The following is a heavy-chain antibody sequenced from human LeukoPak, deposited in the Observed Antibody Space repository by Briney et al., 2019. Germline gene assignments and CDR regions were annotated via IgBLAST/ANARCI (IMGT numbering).Heavy chain of an antibody. Sequence: PGGSLRLTCVASGLSVSSNYMSWVRQAPGKGLEWVSVIYRDGSSYYAESVKGRFTISRDNSKNTLYIQMNSLRAEDTAVYYCASHYGFDYWGQGTLVTVSS. D-gene: IGHD3-10*01. CDR3: ASHYGFDY. V-gene: IGHV3-66*04. CDR1: GLSVSSNY. CDR2: IYRDGSS. J-gene: IGHJ4*02.